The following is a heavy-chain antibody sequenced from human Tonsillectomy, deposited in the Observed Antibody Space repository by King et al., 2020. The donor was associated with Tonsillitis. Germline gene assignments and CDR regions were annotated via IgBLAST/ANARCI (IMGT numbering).Heavy chain of an antibody. CDR3: ARVVYDILTGYYDPSYGMDV. Sequence: QLQESGSGLVKPSQTLSLTCAVSGGSISSGGYSWSWIRQPPGKGLEWIGYIYHSGSTYYNPSLKSRVTISVDRSKNQFSLKLSSVTAADTAVYYCARVVYDILTGYYDPSYGMDVWGQGTTVTVSS. J-gene: IGHJ6*02. V-gene: IGHV4-30-2*01. D-gene: IGHD3-9*01. CDR2: IYHSGST. CDR1: GGSISSGGYS.